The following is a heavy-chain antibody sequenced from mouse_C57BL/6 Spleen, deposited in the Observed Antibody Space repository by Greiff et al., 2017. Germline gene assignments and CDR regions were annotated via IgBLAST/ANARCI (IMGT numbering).Heavy chain of an antibody. D-gene: IGHD2-1*01. V-gene: IGHV1-82*01. CDR3: ARSPIYSYYYAMDY. J-gene: IGHJ4*01. CDR2: IYPGDGDT. CDR1: GYAFSSSW. Sequence: QVQLQQSGPELVKPGASVKISCKASGYAFSSSWMNWVKQRPGKGLEWIGRIYPGDGDTNYNGKFKGKATLTADTSSSTAYMQLSSLTSEDSAVYFCARSPIYSYYYAMDYWGQGTSVTVSS.